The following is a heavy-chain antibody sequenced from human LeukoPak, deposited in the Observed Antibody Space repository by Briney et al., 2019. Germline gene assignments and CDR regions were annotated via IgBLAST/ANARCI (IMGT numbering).Heavy chain of an antibody. Sequence: ASVKVSCKASGYTFTSYDINWVRQATGQGLEWMGWMNPNSGNTGYAQKFQGGVTMTRDTSISTAYMELSRLRSDDTAVYYCARSRVVPAAIGGYWGQGTLVTVSS. CDR2: MNPNSGNT. CDR1: GYTFTSYD. D-gene: IGHD2-2*02. CDR3: ARSRVVPAAIGGY. V-gene: IGHV1-8*01. J-gene: IGHJ4*02.